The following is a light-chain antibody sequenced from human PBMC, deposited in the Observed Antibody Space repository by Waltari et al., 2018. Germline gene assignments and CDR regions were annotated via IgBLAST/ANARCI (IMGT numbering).Light chain of an antibody. V-gene: IGLV1-51*02. Sequence: QSVLTQPPSVSAAPGQKVTISCSGSSSNIGNNYVSWYQQLPGTAPKLLIYETNKRPTGIPDRCSGSKSGTSATLGITGLQTGDEADYYCGTWDSSLSAGVFGGGTKLTVL. CDR2: ETN. CDR1: SSNIGNNY. CDR3: GTWDSSLSAGV. J-gene: IGLJ3*02.